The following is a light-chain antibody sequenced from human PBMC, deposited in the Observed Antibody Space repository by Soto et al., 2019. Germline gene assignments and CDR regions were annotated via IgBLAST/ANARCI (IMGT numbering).Light chain of an antibody. Sequence: EVVMTQSPATLSVSPGDRATLSCRASQSVSSNFAWYQQKRGQAPRLLIYGASARATGIPARFSGSGSGAEFTLTISRLEPEDFGVYHCQQYDGSPQTFGQGTKVDIK. CDR2: GAS. V-gene: IGKV3-15*01. CDR1: QSVSSN. CDR3: QQYDGSPQT. J-gene: IGKJ1*01.